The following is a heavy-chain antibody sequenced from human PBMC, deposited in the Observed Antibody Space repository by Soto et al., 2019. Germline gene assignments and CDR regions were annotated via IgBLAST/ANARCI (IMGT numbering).Heavy chain of an antibody. D-gene: IGHD2-8*01. V-gene: IGHV3-64*07. CDR1: GFNFSKYP. J-gene: IGHJ6*04. CDR2: ISSDGGTT. CDR3: ARGLIRYGLDV. Sequence: EVHLVESGGGLVQPGGSLRLSCAASGFNFSKYPMHWVRQAPGKGLAYVSAISSDGGTTFYADSVRGRFTMSRDNIKNTLYLQMRALRFEDMAVYYCARGLIRYGLDVWGKGTTVTISA.